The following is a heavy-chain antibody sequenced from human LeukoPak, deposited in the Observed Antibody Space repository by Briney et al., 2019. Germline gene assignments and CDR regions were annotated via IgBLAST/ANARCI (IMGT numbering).Heavy chain of an antibody. J-gene: IGHJ4*02. CDR3: ARNLDSYGTYYFDY. V-gene: IGHV1-18*01. D-gene: IGHD5-18*01. CDR2: ISAYNGNT. CDR1: GYTFTSYG. Sequence: ASVKVSCKASGYTFTSYGISWVRRASGQGLEWMGWISAYNGNTNYAQKLQGRVTMTTDTSTSTAYMELRSLRSDDTAVYYCARNLDSYGTYYFDYWGQGTLVTVSS.